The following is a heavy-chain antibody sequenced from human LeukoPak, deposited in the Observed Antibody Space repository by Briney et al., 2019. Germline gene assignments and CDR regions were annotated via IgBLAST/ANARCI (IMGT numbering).Heavy chain of an antibody. CDR2: ISYDGSNK. CDR3: ASSQQTFDY. V-gene: IGHV3-30*04. CDR1: GFTFSSYA. D-gene: IGHD1/OR15-1a*01. Sequence: PGWSLRLSCAASGFTFSSYAMHWVRQAPGKGLEWVAVISYDGSNKYYADSVKGRFTISRDNSKNTLYLQMNSLRAEDTVVYYCASSQQTFDYWGQGTLVTVSS. J-gene: IGHJ4*02.